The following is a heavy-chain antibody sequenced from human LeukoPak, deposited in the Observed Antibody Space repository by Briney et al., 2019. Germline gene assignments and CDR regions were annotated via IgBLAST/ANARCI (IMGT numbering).Heavy chain of an antibody. V-gene: IGHV4-39*07. D-gene: IGHD3-22*01. CDR1: GGSISSSSYY. CDR3: ARDPLYYYDSSGYYPFDY. Sequence: SETLSLTCTVSGGSISSSSYYWGWIRQPPGKGLEWIGSIYYSGSTYYNPSLKSRVTISVDTSKNQFSLKLSSVTAADTAVYYCARDPLYYYDSSGYYPFDYWGQGTLVTVSS. CDR2: IYYSGST. J-gene: IGHJ4*02.